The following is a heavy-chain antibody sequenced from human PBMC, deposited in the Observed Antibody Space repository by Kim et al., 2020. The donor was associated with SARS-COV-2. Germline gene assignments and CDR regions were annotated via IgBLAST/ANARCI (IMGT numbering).Heavy chain of an antibody. V-gene: IGHV3-30*01. CDR3: ARDDYGDYGVGD. J-gene: IGHJ4*02. CDR2: K. Sequence: KDYSDSVKGRFTISRDNSKNTLYLQMNSLRAEDTAVYYCARDDYGDYGVGDWGQGSLVTVSS. D-gene: IGHD4-17*01.